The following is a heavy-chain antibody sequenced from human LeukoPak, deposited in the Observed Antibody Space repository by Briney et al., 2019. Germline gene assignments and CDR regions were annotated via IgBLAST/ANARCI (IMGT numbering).Heavy chain of an antibody. Sequence: SETLSLTCAVYGGSFSGYYWSWIRQPPGKGLEWIGEINHSGSTNYNPSLKSRVTISVDTSKNQFSLMRSSVTAAATAVVSCARGRKGEQQMKLFDYWGQGTLVTVSS. CDR1: GGSFSGYY. V-gene: IGHV4-34*01. J-gene: IGHJ4*02. CDR2: INHSGST. D-gene: IGHD6-13*01. CDR3: ARGRKGEQQMKLFDY.